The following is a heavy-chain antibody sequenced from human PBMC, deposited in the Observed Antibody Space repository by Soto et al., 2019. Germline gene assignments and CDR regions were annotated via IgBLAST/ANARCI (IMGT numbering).Heavy chain of an antibody. D-gene: IGHD2-2*02. CDR3: ARLGYCSSTSCYIGYGYYYYMDV. CDR2: IYYSGST. Sequence: SETLSLTCTVSGGSLSSSSYYWGWIRQPPGEGLEWIGSIYYSGSTYYNPSLKSRVTISVDTSKNQFSLKLSSVTAADTAVYYCARLGYCSSTSCYIGYGYYYYMDVWGKGTTVTVSS. J-gene: IGHJ6*03. V-gene: IGHV4-39*01. CDR1: GGSLSSSSYY.